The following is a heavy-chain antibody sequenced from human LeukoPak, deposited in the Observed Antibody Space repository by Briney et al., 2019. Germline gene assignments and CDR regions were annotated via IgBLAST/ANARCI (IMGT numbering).Heavy chain of an antibody. CDR1: GFTFSSYD. CDR2: IRQNGSEI. Sequence: PGGSLRLSCAASGFTFSSYDMHWVRQAPGKGLEWVANIRQNGSEIAYADSVEGRFTISRDDAQKSLYLEMNRLRVEDTAVYYCADPGVGHWGQGTLVTVSA. CDR3: ADPGVGH. J-gene: IGHJ4*02. V-gene: IGHV3-7*01. D-gene: IGHD2-8*01.